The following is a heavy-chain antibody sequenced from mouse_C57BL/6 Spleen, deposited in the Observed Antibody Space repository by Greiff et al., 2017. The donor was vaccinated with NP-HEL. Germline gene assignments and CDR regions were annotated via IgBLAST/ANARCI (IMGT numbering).Heavy chain of an antibody. CDR3: ARREGYYDYAMDY. D-gene: IGHD2-3*01. Sequence: QVQLQQPGAELVRPGSSVKLSCKASGYTFTSYWMHWVKQRPIQGLEWIGNIDPSDSETHYNQKFKDKATLTVDKSSSTAYMQLSSLTSEGSAVYYCARREGYYDYAMDYWGQGTSVTVSS. J-gene: IGHJ4*01. CDR1: GYTFTSYW. V-gene: IGHV1-52*01. CDR2: IDPSDSET.